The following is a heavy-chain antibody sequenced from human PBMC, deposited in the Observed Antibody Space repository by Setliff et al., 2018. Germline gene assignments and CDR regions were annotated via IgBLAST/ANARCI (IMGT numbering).Heavy chain of an antibody. CDR1: GFTFSSFW. CDR2: INQDGSGK. V-gene: IGHV3-7*01. J-gene: IGHJ4*02. Sequence: AGGSLRLSCAASGFTFSSFWMSWVRQSPGKGLEWVANINQDGSGKYYVDSVKGRFTISRDNAENSLYLQMNSLRAEDTAVYYCARYSSGWFFDYWGQGTPVTVSS. CDR3: ARYSSGWFFDY. D-gene: IGHD6-19*01.